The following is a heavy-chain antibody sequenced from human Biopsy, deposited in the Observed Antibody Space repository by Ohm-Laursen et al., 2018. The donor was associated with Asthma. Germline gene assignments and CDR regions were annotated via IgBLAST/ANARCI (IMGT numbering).Heavy chain of an antibody. V-gene: IGHV3-30*01. J-gene: IGHJ3*02. CDR2: ISKDASTQ. D-gene: IGHD1-1*01. Sequence: SLRLSCTASGFSFSNFAVHWARQAPGKGLEWVGVISKDASTQDYADSVKGRFTMARDNSKNTLDLQMNSLREEDTAVYYCVRDGTDDAFDIWGQGTVVSVSS. CDR1: GFSFSNFA. CDR3: VRDGTDDAFDI.